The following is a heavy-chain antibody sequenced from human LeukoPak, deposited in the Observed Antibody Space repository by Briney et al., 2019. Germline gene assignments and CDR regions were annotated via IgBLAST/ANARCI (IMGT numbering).Heavy chain of an antibody. CDR2: INHSGST. CDR1: GGSFSGYY. Sequence: SETLSLTCAVYGGSFSGYYWSWIRQPPGKGLEWIGEINHSGSTNYNPSLKSRVTISVDTSKNQFSLKLSSVTAADTAVYYCAKSLYGSGSYYNWFDPWGQGTLVTVSS. J-gene: IGHJ5*02. V-gene: IGHV4-34*01. D-gene: IGHD3-10*01. CDR3: AKSLYGSGSYYNWFDP.